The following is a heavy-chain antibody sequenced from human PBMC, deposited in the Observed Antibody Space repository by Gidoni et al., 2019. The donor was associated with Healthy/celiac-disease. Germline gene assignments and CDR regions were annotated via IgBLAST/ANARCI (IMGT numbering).Heavy chain of an antibody. V-gene: IGHV3-21*01. CDR3: ARPDYYDSSGHRWGGAFDI. CDR2: SSSSSSYI. J-gene: IGHJ3*02. Sequence: EVQLVESGGGLVKPGGSLRLSCAASGFHFSSYSMNWVRQAPGKGLEWVSSSSSSSSYIYYADSVKGRFTISRDNAKNSLYLQMNSLRAEDTAVYYCARPDYYDSSGHRWGGAFDIWGQGTMVTVSS. CDR1: GFHFSSYS. D-gene: IGHD3-22*01.